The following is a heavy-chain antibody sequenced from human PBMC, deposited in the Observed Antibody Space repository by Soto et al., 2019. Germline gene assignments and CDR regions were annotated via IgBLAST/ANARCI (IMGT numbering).Heavy chain of an antibody. Sequence: QVQLVESGGGVVQPGRSLRLSCAASGFAFSSYAMHWVRQAPGKGLEWVAVISYDGSNKYYADSVKGRFTISRDNSKNTLYLQMNSLRAEDTAVYYCARVREEWLRPSGAFDFWGQGTMVTVSS. CDR2: ISYDGSNK. V-gene: IGHV3-30-3*01. J-gene: IGHJ3*01. CDR3: ARVREEWLRPSGAFDF. CDR1: GFAFSSYA. D-gene: IGHD5-12*01.